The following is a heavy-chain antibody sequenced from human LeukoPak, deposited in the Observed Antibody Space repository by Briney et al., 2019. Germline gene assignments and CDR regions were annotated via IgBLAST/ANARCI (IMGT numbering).Heavy chain of an antibody. J-gene: IGHJ3*02. CDR2: ISGSGSPI. D-gene: IGHD3-9*01. V-gene: IGHV3-48*04. Sequence: GGSLRLSCAASGFTFKNNAMTWVRQAPGKGLEWISYISGSGSPIYYADSLKGRFTVYRDNAKNSLFLQMNSLRAEDTAVYYCAKFLTGQYDAFDIWGQGTMVTVSA. CDR3: AKFLTGQYDAFDI. CDR1: GFTFKNNA.